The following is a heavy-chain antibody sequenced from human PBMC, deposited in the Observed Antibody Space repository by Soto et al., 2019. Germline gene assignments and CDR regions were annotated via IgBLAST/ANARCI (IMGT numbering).Heavy chain of an antibody. Sequence: ASVKVSCKASGYTFTSYAMHWVRQAPGQRLEWMGWINAGNGNTKYSQKLQGRVTITRDTSASTAYMELSSLRSEDTAVYYCARDMITFGGVIALRPLDYWGQ. CDR2: INAGNGNT. V-gene: IGHV1-3*01. CDR1: GYTFTSYA. D-gene: IGHD3-16*02. CDR3: ARDMITFGGVIALRPLDY. J-gene: IGHJ4*01.